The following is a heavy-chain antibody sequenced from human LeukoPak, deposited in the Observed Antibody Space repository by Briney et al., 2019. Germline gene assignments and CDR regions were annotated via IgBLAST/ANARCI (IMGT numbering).Heavy chain of an antibody. V-gene: IGHV3-13*01. D-gene: IGHD4-17*01. J-gene: IGHJ4*02. CDR1: GFSFSRYD. CDR3: ARGSGPGVTTIDS. Sequence: GGSLRLSCAASGFSFSRYDMHWVRQAPGEGLEWVSAFHTDGGTYYLDSVKGRFTVSREDARNSLYLQMNALRAGDTAVYYCARGSGPGVTTIDSWGQGTLVIVSS. CDR2: FHTDGGT.